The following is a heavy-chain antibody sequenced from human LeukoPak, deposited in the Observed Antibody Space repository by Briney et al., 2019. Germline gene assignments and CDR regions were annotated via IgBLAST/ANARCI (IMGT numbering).Heavy chain of an antibody. CDR3: ARGVDSCYCGP. D-gene: IGHD2-2*01. V-gene: IGHV4-34*01. J-gene: IGHJ5*02. Sequence: PSETLSLTCAVYGGSFSGYYWSWIRQPPGKGLEWIGEINHSGSTNYNPSLKSRVTISVDTSKNQFSLKLSSVTAADTAVYYCARGVDSCYCGPWGQGTLVTVSS. CDR2: INHSGST. CDR1: GGSFSGYY.